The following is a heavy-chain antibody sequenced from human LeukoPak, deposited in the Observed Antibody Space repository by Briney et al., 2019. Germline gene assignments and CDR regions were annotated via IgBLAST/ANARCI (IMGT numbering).Heavy chain of an antibody. J-gene: IGHJ6*02. Sequence: GRSLRLSCAASGFTFSSYAMHWVRQAPGKGLEWVAVISYDGSNKYYADSVKGRFTISRDNSKNTLYLQMNSLRAEDTAVYYCVRSYDSSGYEARLGYYYYGMDVWGQGTTVTVSS. CDR2: ISYDGSNK. D-gene: IGHD3-22*01. V-gene: IGHV3-30-3*01. CDR1: GFTFSSYA. CDR3: VRSYDSSGYEARLGYYYYGMDV.